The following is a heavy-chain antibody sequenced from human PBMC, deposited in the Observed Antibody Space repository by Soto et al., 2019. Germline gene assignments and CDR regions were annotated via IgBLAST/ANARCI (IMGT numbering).Heavy chain of an antibody. CDR1: GYTFTSYA. CDR2: INAGNGNT. Sequence: QVQLVQSGAEEKKPGASVKVSCKASGYTFTSYAMHWVRQAPGQRLEWMGWINAGNGNTKYSQKFQGRVTTXRXXPASTAYMRLSSLRSEATAVDYCARSIVVVTALDYWGQGTLVTVSS. D-gene: IGHD2-21*02. J-gene: IGHJ4*02. V-gene: IGHV1-3*05. CDR3: ARSIVVVTALDY.